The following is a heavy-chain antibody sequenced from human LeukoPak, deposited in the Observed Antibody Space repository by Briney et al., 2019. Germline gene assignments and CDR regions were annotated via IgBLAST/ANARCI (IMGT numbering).Heavy chain of an antibody. CDR3: ARDKIEGPSNFDN. CDR2: IKQDGREE. D-gene: IGHD2/OR15-2a*01. CDR1: GFTFSRYW. Sequence: GGSLRLSCAASGFTFSRYWMTWVRQAPEKGPEWVANIKQDGREEYYVDSVKGRFTISRDNAKNSLYLQMNSLRAEDTAIYYCARDKIEGPSNFDNWGQGTLVIVSS. J-gene: IGHJ4*02. V-gene: IGHV3-7*03.